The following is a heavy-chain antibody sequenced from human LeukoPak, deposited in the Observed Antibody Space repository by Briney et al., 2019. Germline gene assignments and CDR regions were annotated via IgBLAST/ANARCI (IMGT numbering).Heavy chain of an antibody. CDR2: IIPIFGTA. D-gene: IGHD1-26*01. CDR3: ARQGLPTGIVGATYNWFDP. V-gene: IGHV1-69*01. Sequence: SVKVSCKASGGTFSSYAISWVRQAPGQGLEWMGGIIPIFGTANYAQKFQGRVTITADESTSTAYMELSSLRSEDTAVYYCARQGLPTGIVGATYNWFDPWGQGTLVTVSS. J-gene: IGHJ5*02. CDR1: GGTFSSYA.